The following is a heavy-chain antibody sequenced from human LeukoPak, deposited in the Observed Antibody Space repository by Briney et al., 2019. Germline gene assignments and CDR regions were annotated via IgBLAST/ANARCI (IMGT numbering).Heavy chain of an antibody. CDR2: IWYDGNNK. CDR1: GFTFISYG. D-gene: IGHD2-15*01. CDR3: ARQHCSGGDCYFFD. Sequence: GGSLRPSWQASGFTFISYGLHWVRQAPGKGLGWGALIWYDGNNKYYADSVKGRFTISRDNSKNTLYLQLNSLRAEDTAVYYCARQHCSGGDCYFFDWGQGTLVTVSS. V-gene: IGHV3-33*01. J-gene: IGHJ4*02.